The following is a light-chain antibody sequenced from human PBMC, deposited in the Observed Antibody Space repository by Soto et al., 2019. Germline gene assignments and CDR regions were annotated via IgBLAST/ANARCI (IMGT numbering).Light chain of an antibody. CDR2: NVS. CDR1: QSVSSAY. Sequence: EIVLTQSPGTLSLSPGERATLSCRASQSVSSAYLAWYQQEPGQAPRLLIYNVSRRATGIPDRFSGSGSGTDFTLTVSRLEPEDFAVYYCQQYGASPETFGQGTKVDIK. CDR3: QQYGASPET. J-gene: IGKJ1*01. V-gene: IGKV3-20*01.